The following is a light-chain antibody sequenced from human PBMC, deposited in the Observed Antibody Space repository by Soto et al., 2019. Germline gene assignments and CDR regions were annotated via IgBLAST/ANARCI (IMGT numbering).Light chain of an antibody. V-gene: IGKV3-11*01. CDR3: QQRSNWPIT. CDR2: DAS. Sequence: PGERATLSCRASQSVSSYLAWYXQKXGQXXRXXXYDASNRATGIPARFSGSGYGTDFTLTISSLEPEDFAVYYCQQRSNWPITFGQGTKVDIK. CDR1: QSVSSY. J-gene: IGKJ1*01.